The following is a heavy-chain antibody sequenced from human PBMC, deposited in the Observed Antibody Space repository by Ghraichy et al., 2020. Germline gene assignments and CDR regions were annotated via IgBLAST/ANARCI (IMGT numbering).Heavy chain of an antibody. V-gene: IGHV4-39*01. CDR2: IYYSGST. CDR3: ARLGYSSGWYS. Sequence: LNISCTVSGGSISSSSYYWGWIRQPPGKGLEWIGSIYYSGSTYYNPSLKSRVTISVDTSKNQFSLKLSSVTAADTAVYYCARLGYSSGWYSWGQGTLVTVSS. D-gene: IGHD6-19*01. CDR1: GGSISSSSYY. J-gene: IGHJ4*02.